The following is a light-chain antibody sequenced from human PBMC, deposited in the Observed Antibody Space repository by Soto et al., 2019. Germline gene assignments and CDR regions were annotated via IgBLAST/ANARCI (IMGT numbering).Light chain of an antibody. CDR3: LLSYNGPYV. CDR1: TASVPNGHY. CDR2: DTT. Sequence: QAVLTQEPSLNVYPGGPLTLSCGSSTASVPNGHYPYWFRQKPGQDNRTLIYDTTNRHSWTPARFSGTLLGGKADMTLSGAQPEDEAEYYCLLSYNGPYVFGTGTKVTVL. J-gene: IGLJ1*01. V-gene: IGLV7-46*01.